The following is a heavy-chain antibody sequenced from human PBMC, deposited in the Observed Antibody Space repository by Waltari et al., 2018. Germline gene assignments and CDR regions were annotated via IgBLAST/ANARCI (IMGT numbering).Heavy chain of an antibody. D-gene: IGHD2-8*02. CDR1: GGSISSSSYY. V-gene: IGHV4-39*07. J-gene: IGHJ4*02. Sequence: QLQLQESGPGLVKPSETLSLTCTVSGGSISSSSYYWGWIRQPPGKGLEWIGSIYYSGSTYYNPSLKGRVTISVDTSKNQFSLKLSSGTAADTAVYYCARDRVGTVDYWGQGTLVTVSS. CDR2: IYYSGST. CDR3: ARDRVGTVDY.